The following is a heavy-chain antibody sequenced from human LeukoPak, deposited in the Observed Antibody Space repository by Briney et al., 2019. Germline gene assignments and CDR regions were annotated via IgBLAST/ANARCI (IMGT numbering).Heavy chain of an antibody. D-gene: IGHD3-16*01. Sequence: GGSLRLSCAAFGFTFSSYSMNWVRQAPGKGLEWVSSISSSSSYIYFADSVKGRFTISRDNAKNSLYLQMNSLRAEDTAVYYCARDARGGDHEDYYFDYWGQGTLVTVSS. J-gene: IGHJ4*02. CDR3: ARDARGGDHEDYYFDY. V-gene: IGHV3-21*01. CDR1: GFTFSSYS. CDR2: ISSSSSYI.